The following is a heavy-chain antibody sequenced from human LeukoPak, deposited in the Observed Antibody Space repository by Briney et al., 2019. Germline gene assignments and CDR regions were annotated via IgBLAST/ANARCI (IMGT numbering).Heavy chain of an antibody. J-gene: IGHJ6*03. V-gene: IGHV1-69*13. Sequence: ASVKVCCKASGGTFSSYAISWMRQAPGQGLEWMGGIIPIFGTANYAQEFQGRVTITADESTSTAYMELSSLRSEDTAVYYCARGYCSSTSCYTGSYYYMDVWGKGTTVTVSS. D-gene: IGHD2-2*02. CDR2: IIPIFGTA. CDR1: GGTFSSYA. CDR3: ARGYCSSTSCYTGSYYYMDV.